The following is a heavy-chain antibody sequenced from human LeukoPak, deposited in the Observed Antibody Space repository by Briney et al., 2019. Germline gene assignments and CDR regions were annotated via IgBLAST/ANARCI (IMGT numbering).Heavy chain of an antibody. V-gene: IGHV3-30*04. Sequence: GRSLRLSCAASGFTFRSYAMHWVRQAPGKGLEWVAVLSYEGRTNTYADSVKGRFTISRDNSKNTVYLQMYSLRPEDTAVYYCARGFYSSESYYNAPFDYWGQGTLVTVSS. J-gene: IGHJ4*02. CDR2: LSYEGRTN. CDR1: GFTFRSYA. CDR3: ARGFYSSESYYNAPFDY. D-gene: IGHD3-10*01.